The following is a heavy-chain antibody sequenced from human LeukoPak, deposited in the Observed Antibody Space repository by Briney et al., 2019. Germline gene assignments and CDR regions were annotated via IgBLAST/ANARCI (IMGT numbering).Heavy chain of an antibody. D-gene: IGHD3-10*01. J-gene: IGHJ4*02. Sequence: PGGSLRLSCAASGFTFSTYTMAWVRQAPGGGLEWVSGISGDGDRKYYADSVKGRFAISRDNSKSTLYLQMNSLRAEDTAVYYCAKDFGRNLGGPGYWGRGTLATVSS. CDR3: AKDFGRNLGGPGY. V-gene: IGHV3-23*01. CDR1: GFTFSTYT. CDR2: ISGDGDRK.